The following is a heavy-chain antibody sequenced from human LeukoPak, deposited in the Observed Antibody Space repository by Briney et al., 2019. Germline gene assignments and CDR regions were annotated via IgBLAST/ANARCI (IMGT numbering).Heavy chain of an antibody. CDR3: ARGRNNYCSGGSCYLNWFYP. V-gene: IGHV1-18*01. Sequence: ASVKVSCKASGYTFTSYGISWVRQAPGQGLEWMGWISAYNGNTNYAQKLQGRVTMTTDTSTSTAYMELRSLRSDDTAVYYCARGRNNYCSGGSCYLNWFYPWGQGTLVTVSS. CDR2: ISAYNGNT. CDR1: GYTFTSYG. D-gene: IGHD2-15*01. J-gene: IGHJ5*02.